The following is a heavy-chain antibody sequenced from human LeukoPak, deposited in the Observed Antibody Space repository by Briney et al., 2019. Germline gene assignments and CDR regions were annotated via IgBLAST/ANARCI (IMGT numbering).Heavy chain of an antibody. J-gene: IGHJ3*02. CDR2: ISSSSSYT. CDR3: ARTRGRGSGGHLDI. CDR1: GFTFSDEY. V-gene: IGHV3-11*03. Sequence: PGGSLRLSCAATGFTFSDEYMSWIRQAPGKGLEWVSYISSSSSYTNYADSVKGRFTVSRDNAKNSLSLQMNSLSAEDTAVYYCARTRGRGSGGHLDIWGQGTMVTVSS.